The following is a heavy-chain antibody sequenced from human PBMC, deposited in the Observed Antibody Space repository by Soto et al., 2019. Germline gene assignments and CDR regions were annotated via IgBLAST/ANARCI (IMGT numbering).Heavy chain of an antibody. CDR3: AREYCTSTSCFSYFDP. CDR2: INPGNSNT. J-gene: IGHJ5*02. V-gene: IGHV1-3*01. CDR1: GYTFTTYA. Sequence: ASVKVSCKASGYTFTTYAVHWVRQAPGQRPEWMGWINPGNSNTKYSQKFQGRFTMTRDTSASTAYMELSSLRSEDTAVYYCAREYCTSTSCFSYFDPWGQGTLVTVSS. D-gene: IGHD2-2*01.